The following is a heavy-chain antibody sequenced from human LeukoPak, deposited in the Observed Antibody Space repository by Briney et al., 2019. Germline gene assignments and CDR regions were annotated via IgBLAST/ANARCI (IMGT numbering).Heavy chain of an antibody. Sequence: PGGSLRLSCAASGFTFSHYLMHWVRQAPGKGLVWVSVTYSSGTTYYADSVKGRFTVSRDNSKNTLYLQMNSLRAEDTAVYYCARDREYCSSSCSYAMDVWGQGTTVTVSS. D-gene: IGHD2-2*01. J-gene: IGHJ6*02. CDR2: TYSSGTT. CDR1: GFTFSHYL. V-gene: IGHV3-53*05. CDR3: ARDREYCSSSCSYAMDV.